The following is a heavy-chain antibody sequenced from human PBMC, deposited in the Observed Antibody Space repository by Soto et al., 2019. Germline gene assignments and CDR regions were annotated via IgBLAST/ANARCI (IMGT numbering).Heavy chain of an antibody. D-gene: IGHD3-3*01. CDR3: ARGRYVLRFLEWSNNNWFDP. CDR1: GGSFSGYY. Sequence: SETLSLTCAVYGGSFSGYYWSWIRQPPGKGLEWIGEINHSGSTNYNPSLKSRVTISVDTSKNQSSLKLSSVTAADTAVYYCARGRYVLRFLEWSNNNWFDPWGQGTLVTVSS. J-gene: IGHJ5*02. CDR2: INHSGST. V-gene: IGHV4-34*01.